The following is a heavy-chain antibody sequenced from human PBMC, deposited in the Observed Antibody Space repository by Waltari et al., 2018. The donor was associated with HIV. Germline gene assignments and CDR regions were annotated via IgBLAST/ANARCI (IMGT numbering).Heavy chain of an antibody. J-gene: IGHJ4*02. CDR1: GDSISSRTYY. CDR3: ASSGSSTLDN. D-gene: IGHD6-19*01. CDR2: VYSGGTP. V-gene: IGHV4-39*02. Sequence: QLQLQESGPGLVKPSQTLSLTCTVSGDSISSRTYYWGWFRQPPGTGLAWIGSVYSGGTPYYSPSLKRRVVISVDTSKNHFSLRLSSVTAADTAVYFCASSGSSTLDNWGQGTLVCVSS.